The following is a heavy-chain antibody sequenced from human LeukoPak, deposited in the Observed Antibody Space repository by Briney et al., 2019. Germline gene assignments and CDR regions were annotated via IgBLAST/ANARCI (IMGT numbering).Heavy chain of an antibody. CDR2: ISGSGGST. V-gene: IGHV3-23*01. CDR1: GFTFSSYA. CDR3: AKETFVVVVPAAHFDY. Sequence: PGGSLRLSCAASGFTFSSYAMSWVRQAPGKGLEWVSAISGSGGSTYYADSVKGRFTISRDNSKNTLYLQMNSLRAEDTAVYYCAKETFVVVVPAAHFDYWGQGTLVTVSS. D-gene: IGHD2-2*01. J-gene: IGHJ4*02.